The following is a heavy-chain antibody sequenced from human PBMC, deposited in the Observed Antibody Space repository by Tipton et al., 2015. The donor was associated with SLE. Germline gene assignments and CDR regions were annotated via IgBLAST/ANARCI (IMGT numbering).Heavy chain of an antibody. CDR2: THASGIT. CDR1: GDSFSHYH. Sequence: TLSLTCSVSGDSFSHYHWSWIRQPPGKGLEWIGHTHASGITDYFPSLKSRVTISVDTSKNQFSLKLSSVAAADTAVYYCVREPKYYDFWNGLVWGQGTLVTVSS. J-gene: IGHJ4*02. V-gene: IGHV4-4*09. D-gene: IGHD3-3*01. CDR3: VREPKYYDFWNGLV.